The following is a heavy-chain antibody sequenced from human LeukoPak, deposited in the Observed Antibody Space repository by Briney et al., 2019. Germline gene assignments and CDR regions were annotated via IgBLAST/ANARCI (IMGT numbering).Heavy chain of an antibody. D-gene: IGHD2-21*02. V-gene: IGHV3-74*01. J-gene: IGHJ4*02. CDR1: GFTFRSYW. CDR3: ARDIDCGGDCYRDY. CDR2: ISGDGSST. Sequence: PGGSLRLSCAGSGFTFRSYWMHWVRRAPGKGLVWVSRISGDGSSTTYADSVKGRFTISRDNAKNTLYLQMNSLRAEDTAVYYCARDIDCGGDCYRDYWGQGTLVTVSS.